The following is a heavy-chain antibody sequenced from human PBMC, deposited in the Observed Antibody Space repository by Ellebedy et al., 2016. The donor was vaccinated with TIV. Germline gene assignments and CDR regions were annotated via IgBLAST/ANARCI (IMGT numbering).Heavy chain of an antibody. CDR2: IYPGDSDT. V-gene: IGHV5-51*01. Sequence: GESLKISXKGSGYSFTSYWIGWVRQMPGKGLEWMGIIYPGDSDTRYSPSFQGQVTISADKSISTAYLQWSSLKASDTAMYYCARTDDIVVVPAASSFQHWGQGTLVTVSS. CDR1: GYSFTSYW. J-gene: IGHJ1*01. D-gene: IGHD2-2*01. CDR3: ARTDDIVVVPAASSFQH.